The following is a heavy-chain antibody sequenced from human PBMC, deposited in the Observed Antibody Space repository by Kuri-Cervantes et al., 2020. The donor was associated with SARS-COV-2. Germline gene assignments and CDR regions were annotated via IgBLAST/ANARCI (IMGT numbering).Heavy chain of an antibody. CDR1: GFTFSNYA. D-gene: IGHD3-9*01. CDR2: ISSDGSGK. CDR3: ARARYYDILTGNPDAFDI. Sequence: GESLKISCAASGFTFSNYAIHWVRQAPGKGLEWVALISSDGSGKNYADSVKGRFTISRDNSKNTPYLQMNSLRAEDTAVYYCARARYYDILTGNPDAFDIWGQGTMVTVSS. J-gene: IGHJ3*02. V-gene: IGHV3-30*07.